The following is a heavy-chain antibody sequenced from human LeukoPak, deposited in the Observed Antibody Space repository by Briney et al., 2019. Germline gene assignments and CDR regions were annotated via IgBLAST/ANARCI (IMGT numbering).Heavy chain of an antibody. CDR2: ISYDGSDK. CDR3: AKDPRRYSRTGGYFDY. CDR1: GFTFSSYA. V-gene: IGHV3-30*04. D-gene: IGHD6-13*01. J-gene: IGHJ4*02. Sequence: GGSLRLSCAASGFTFSSYAMHWVRQAPGKGLEWVAVISYDGSDKYYADSVKGRFTISRDNSKNTLYLQMNSLRAEDTAVYYCAKDPRRYSRTGGYFDYWGQGTLVTVSS.